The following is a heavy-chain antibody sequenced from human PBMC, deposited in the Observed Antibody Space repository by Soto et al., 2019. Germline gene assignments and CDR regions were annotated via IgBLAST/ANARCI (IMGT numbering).Heavy chain of an antibody. Sequence: QVQVVESGGGVVQPGRSLRLSCAASGFTFSSSGMHWVRQAPGKGLEWVAVISYDGSNKFYSDSVKGRFTISRDNSKNTLDLQMNSLRAEDSAVYYCAKDSSGWAPYWGPGTLVTVSS. D-gene: IGHD6-19*01. CDR1: GFTFSSSG. V-gene: IGHV3-30*18. J-gene: IGHJ1*01. CDR2: ISYDGSNK. CDR3: AKDSSGWAPY.